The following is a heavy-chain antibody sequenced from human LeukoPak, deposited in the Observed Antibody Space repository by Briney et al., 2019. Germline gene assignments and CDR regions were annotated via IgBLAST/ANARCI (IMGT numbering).Heavy chain of an antibody. CDR2: IIPILGIA. CDR3: ARDRAGYSSSS. CDR1: GGTFSSYA. D-gene: IGHD6-13*01. Sequence: SVKVSCKASGGTFSSYAISWVRQAPGQGLEWMGRIIPILGIANYAQKFQGRVTITADKSTSTAYMELSSLRSEDTAVYYCARDRAGYSSSSWGQGTLVTVSS. J-gene: IGHJ5*02. V-gene: IGHV1-69*04.